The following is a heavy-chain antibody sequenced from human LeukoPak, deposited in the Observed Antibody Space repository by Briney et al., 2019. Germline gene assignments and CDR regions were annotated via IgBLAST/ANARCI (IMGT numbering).Heavy chain of an antibody. CDR1: GGTFSNYY. Sequence: SETLSLTCTVSGGTFSNYYWSWIRQPPGKGLEWIAYIHSNGDTNYNPSLKSRVSISLDTSKNQFSLKLSSVTAADTAVYYCARSNCGGDCSFDYWGQGTLVTVSS. CDR2: IHSNGDT. J-gene: IGHJ4*02. D-gene: IGHD2-21*02. CDR3: ARSNCGGDCSFDY. V-gene: IGHV4-59*12.